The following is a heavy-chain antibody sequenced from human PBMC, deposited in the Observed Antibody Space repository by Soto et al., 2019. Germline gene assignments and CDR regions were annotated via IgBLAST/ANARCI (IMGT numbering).Heavy chain of an antibody. V-gene: IGHV3-7*01. CDR1: GFTFSNYW. Sequence: EVQLVASGGGLVQPGGSLRLSCAASGFTFSNYWMSWVRQAPVKGLEWVGNIKQDGNEKNYVDFVEGRFTISRDNAENLLYMQVNSLRVEDNAVYFCARRASTGRGWDVWGQGTTVVVSS. CDR3: ARRASTGRGWDV. CDR2: IKQDGNEK. D-gene: IGHD1-1*01. J-gene: IGHJ6*02.